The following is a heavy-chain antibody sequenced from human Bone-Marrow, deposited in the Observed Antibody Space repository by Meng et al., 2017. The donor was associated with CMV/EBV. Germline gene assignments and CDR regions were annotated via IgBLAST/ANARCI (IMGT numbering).Heavy chain of an antibody. Sequence: GESLKISCAVSGFTVSDNYMSWVRQAPGKGLQWVSVIYSTGHTFYADSVKGRFTISRDKSKNTLHLQMNSLRAEDTAVYYCARDPRRGYSYGYQYDYWGQGTLVTVSS. V-gene: IGHV3-53*01. J-gene: IGHJ4*02. CDR2: IYSTGHT. CDR3: ARDPRRGYSYGYQYDY. CDR1: GFTVSDNY. D-gene: IGHD5-18*01.